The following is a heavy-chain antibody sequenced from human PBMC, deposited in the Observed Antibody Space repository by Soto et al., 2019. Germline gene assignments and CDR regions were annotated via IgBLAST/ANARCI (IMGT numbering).Heavy chain of an antibody. D-gene: IGHD3-10*01. Sequence: EVQLLESGGGLVQPGGSLRLSCAASGFTFSSYAMSWVRQAPGKGLEWVQAISGSGGSTYYADSVKGRFTISGDNSKNTLYLQMNSLRAEDTAVYYCAKNSYYGSGSYLDYWGQGTLVTVSS. V-gene: IGHV3-23*01. J-gene: IGHJ4*02. CDR3: AKNSYYGSGSYLDY. CDR2: ISGSGGST. CDR1: GFTFSSYA.